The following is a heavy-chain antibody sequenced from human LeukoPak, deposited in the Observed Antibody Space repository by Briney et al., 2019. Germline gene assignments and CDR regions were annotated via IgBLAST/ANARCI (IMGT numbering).Heavy chain of an antibody. CDR3: ARVGPGIAVAGTYDY. D-gene: IGHD6-19*01. CDR2: INPNSGGT. Sequence: ASVKVSCKASGYTFTGYYMHWVRQAPGQGLEWMGWINPNSGGTNYAQKFQGRVTMTRDTSISTAYMELSRLRSDDTAVYYCARVGPGIAVAGTYDYWGQGTLVTVSS. V-gene: IGHV1-2*02. CDR1: GYTFTGYY. J-gene: IGHJ4*02.